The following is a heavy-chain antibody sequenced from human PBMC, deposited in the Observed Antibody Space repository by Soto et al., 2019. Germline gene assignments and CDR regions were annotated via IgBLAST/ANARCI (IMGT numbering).Heavy chain of an antibody. Sequence: SCKASGYTFTSYGISWIRQPPGKGLEWIGYIYYSGSTNYNPSLKSRVTISVDTSKNQFSLKLSSVTAADTAVYYCASTIFEGYFDYWGQGTLVTVSS. CDR1: GYTFTSYG. D-gene: IGHD3-3*01. V-gene: IGHV4-59*01. CDR3: ASTIFEGYFDY. J-gene: IGHJ4*02. CDR2: IYYSGST.